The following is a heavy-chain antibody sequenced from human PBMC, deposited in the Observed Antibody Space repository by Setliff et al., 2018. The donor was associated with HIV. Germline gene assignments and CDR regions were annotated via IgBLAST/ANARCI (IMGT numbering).Heavy chain of an antibody. CDR2: VSSIGNT. CDR1: GISINGYY. Sequence: PSETLSLTCSVSGISINGYYWSWIRQSPRTRLEWIGYVSSIGNTNYNPSLKSRVTISADTSKNQFSLQLNSVTAADTAVYFCARTRAPYFFDFWGQGAQVTVSS. J-gene: IGHJ4*02. V-gene: IGHV4-4*08. CDR3: ARTRAPYFFDF. D-gene: IGHD1-26*01.